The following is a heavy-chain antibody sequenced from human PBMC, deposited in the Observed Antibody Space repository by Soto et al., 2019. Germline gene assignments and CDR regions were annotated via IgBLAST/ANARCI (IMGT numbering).Heavy chain of an antibody. CDR2: ISDDGASI. CDR3: ARENSVQAWLHHFDH. V-gene: IGHV3-48*03. CDR1: GFSFSSFA. Sequence: GGSLRLSCEASGFSFSSFAMNWVRQSPGRGLEWVSYISDDGASIYYADSLKGRFTISRDNAKNSLSLQMNNLRAEDTAVYYCARENSVQAWLHHFDHWGLGTLVTVSS. D-gene: IGHD5-18*01. J-gene: IGHJ4*02.